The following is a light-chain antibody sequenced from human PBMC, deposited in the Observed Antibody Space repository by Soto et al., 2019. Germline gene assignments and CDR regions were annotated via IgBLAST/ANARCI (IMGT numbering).Light chain of an antibody. V-gene: IGLV2-14*01. Sequence: QSALTQPASVSGSPGQSITISCTGTSSDVGGYNYVSWYQQQPGKAPKLMICEVSDRPSGVSNRFSGSKSGNTASLTISGLQAEDEADYYCSSYTTSSTQVFGGGTKLTVL. CDR1: SSDVGGYNY. J-gene: IGLJ2*01. CDR2: EVS. CDR3: SSYTTSSTQV.